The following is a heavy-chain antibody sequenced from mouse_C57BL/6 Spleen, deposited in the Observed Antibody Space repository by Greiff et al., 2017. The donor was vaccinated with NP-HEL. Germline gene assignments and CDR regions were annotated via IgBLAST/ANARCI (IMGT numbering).Heavy chain of an antibody. Sequence: ESGPGLVKPSQSLSLTCSVTGYSITSGYYWNWIRQFPGNKLEWMGYISYDGSNNYNPSLKNRISITRDTSKNQFFLKLNSVTTEDTATYYCARGDYYGSGAWFAYWGQGTLVTVSA. V-gene: IGHV3-6*01. CDR2: ISYDGSN. D-gene: IGHD1-1*01. CDR1: GYSITSGYY. J-gene: IGHJ3*01. CDR3: ARGDYYGSGAWFAY.